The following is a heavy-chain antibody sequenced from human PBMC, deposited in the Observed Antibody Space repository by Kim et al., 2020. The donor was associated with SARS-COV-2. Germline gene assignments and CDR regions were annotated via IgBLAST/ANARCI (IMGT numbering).Heavy chain of an antibody. J-gene: IGHJ6*02. Sequence: GGSLRLSCAASGFTFSSYGMHWVRQAPGKGLEWVAVISYDGSNKYYADSVKGRFTISRDNSKNTMYLQMNSLRAEDTAVYYCAKGPYGSGAYYGMDVWG. CDR1: GFTFSSYG. CDR3: AKGPYGSGAYYGMDV. V-gene: IGHV3-30*18. D-gene: IGHD3-10*01. CDR2: ISYDGSNK.